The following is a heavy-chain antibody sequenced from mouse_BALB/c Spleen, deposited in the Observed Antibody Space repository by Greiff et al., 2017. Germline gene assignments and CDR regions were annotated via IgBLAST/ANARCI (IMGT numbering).Heavy chain of an antibody. CDR3: ARLRTGTWFAY. CDR2: INPSTGYT. J-gene: IGHJ3*01. Sequence: VKLMESGAELAKPGASVKMSCKASGYTFTSYWMHWVKQRPGQGLEWIGYINPSTGYTEYNQKFKDKATLTADKSSSTAYMQLSSLTSEDSAVYYCARLRTGTWFAYWGQGTLVTVSA. CDR1: GYTFTSYW. D-gene: IGHD4-1*01. V-gene: IGHV1-7*01.